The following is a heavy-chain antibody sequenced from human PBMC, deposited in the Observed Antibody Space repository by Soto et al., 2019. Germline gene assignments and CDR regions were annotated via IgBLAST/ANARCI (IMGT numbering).Heavy chain of an antibody. Sequence: QVQLVQSGAEEKKPGASVKVSCKASGYTFTNYAMHWVRQAPGHRLEWMGWITAGNGNTKYSQKFQGRVTITRDTSESTAYMELSSLRSEDTAVYYCARRSGYYLIDDYWGQGTLVTVSS. CDR3: ARRSGYYLIDDY. D-gene: IGHD3-22*01. CDR2: ITAGNGNT. V-gene: IGHV1-3*05. CDR1: GYTFTNYA. J-gene: IGHJ4*02.